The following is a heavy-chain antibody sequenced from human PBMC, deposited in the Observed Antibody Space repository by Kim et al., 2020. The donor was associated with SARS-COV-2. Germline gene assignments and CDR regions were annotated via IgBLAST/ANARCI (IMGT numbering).Heavy chain of an antibody. Sequence: STYYGNSVKGRVTISRDKSKNTLYLQMGSLRAEDMAVYYCASGGAAPHDYWGQGTLVTVSS. CDR3: ASGGAAPHDY. J-gene: IGHJ4*02. CDR2: ST. D-gene: IGHD6-6*01. V-gene: IGHV3-64*01.